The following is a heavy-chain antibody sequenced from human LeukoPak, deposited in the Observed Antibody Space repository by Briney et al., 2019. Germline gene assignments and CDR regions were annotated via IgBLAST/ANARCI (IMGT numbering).Heavy chain of an antibody. J-gene: IGHJ3*02. D-gene: IGHD4-17*01. CDR2: ISYDGRNQ. CDR3: AKMRTPTAHSGDAFDI. V-gene: IGHV3-30-3*02. Sequence: PGGSLRLSCAASGFTFSNYAMHWVRQAPGKGLEWVAVISYDGRNQYYADSVKGRFTISRDNSKNTLNLQMNSLRAADTAVYYCAKMRTPTAHSGDAFDIWGQGTMVTVSS. CDR1: GFTFSNYA.